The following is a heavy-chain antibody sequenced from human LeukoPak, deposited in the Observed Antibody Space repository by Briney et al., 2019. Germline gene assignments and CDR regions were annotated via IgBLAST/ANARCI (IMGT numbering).Heavy chain of an antibody. CDR2: IYHSGST. J-gene: IGHJ3*02. D-gene: IGHD3-3*01. Sequence: KASETLSLTCAVSGGSISSSNWWSWVRQPPGKGLEWIGEIYHSGSTNHNPSLKSRVTISVDKSKNQFSLKLSSVTAADTAVYYCARVTEDYDFWSGYPSGDAFDIWGQGTMVTVSS. CDR3: ARVTEDYDFWSGYPSGDAFDI. V-gene: IGHV4-4*02. CDR1: GGSISSSNW.